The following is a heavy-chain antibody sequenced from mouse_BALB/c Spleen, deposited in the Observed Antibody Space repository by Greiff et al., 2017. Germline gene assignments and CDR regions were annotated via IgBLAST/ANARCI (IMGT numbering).Heavy chain of an antibody. D-gene: IGHD2-4*01. J-gene: IGHJ4*01. Sequence: DVKLVESGGGLVKPGGSLKLSCAASGFTFSSYTMSWVRQTPEKRLEWVATISSGGGNTYYPDSVKGRFTISRDNAKNNLYLQMSSLRSEDTALYYCARWSGYDYDAAPYAMDYWGQGTSVTVSS. CDR2: ISSGGGNT. V-gene: IGHV5-9*03. CDR3: ARWSGYDYDAAPYAMDY. CDR1: GFTFSSYT.